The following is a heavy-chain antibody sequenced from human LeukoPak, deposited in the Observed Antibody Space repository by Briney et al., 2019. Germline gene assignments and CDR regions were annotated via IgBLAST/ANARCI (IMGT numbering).Heavy chain of an antibody. D-gene: IGHD2-15*01. CDR3: ARVAAKTVDY. CDR1: GGSISSYY. J-gene: IGHJ4*02. CDR2: IYTSGST. V-gene: IGHV4-4*07. Sequence: SETLSLTCTVSGGSISSYYWSWIRQPAGKGLEWIGRIYTSGSTNYNPSLKSRVTISVDTSKDQFSLTLSSVTAADTAVYYCARVAAKTVDYWGQGTLVTVSS.